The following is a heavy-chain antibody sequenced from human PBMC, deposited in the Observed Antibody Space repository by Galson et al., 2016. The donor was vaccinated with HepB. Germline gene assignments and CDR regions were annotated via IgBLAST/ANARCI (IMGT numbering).Heavy chain of an antibody. V-gene: IGHV4-59*01. D-gene: IGHD3-9*01. CDR1: GGSINRYY. J-gene: IGHJ4*02. CDR3: ARVRVYHVIFTGYYFGH. CDR2: IYYSGTT. Sequence: SETLYLTCTVSGGSINRYYWTWIRQPPRKGLEWIGYIYYSGTTNYNPSLKSRVTISVDTSKNQFSLKLNSVTAADTAVYYCARVRVYHVIFTGYYFGHWGQGTLVTVSS.